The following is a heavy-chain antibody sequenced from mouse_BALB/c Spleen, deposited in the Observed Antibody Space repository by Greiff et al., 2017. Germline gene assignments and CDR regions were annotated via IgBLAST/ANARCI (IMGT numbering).Heavy chain of an antibody. Sequence: VKLVESGPGLVQPSQSLSITCTVSGFSLTSYGVHWVRQSPGKGLEWLGVIWSGGSTDYNAAFISRLSISKDNSKSQVFFKMNSLQANDTAIYYCARWDGYDGNWYFDVWGAGTTVTVSS. J-gene: IGHJ1*01. CDR1: GFSLTSYG. D-gene: IGHD2-2*01. V-gene: IGHV2-2*02. CDR3: ARWDGYDGNWYFDV. CDR2: IWSGGST.